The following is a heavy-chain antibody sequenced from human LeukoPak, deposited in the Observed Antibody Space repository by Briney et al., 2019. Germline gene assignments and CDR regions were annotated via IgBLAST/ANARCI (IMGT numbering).Heavy chain of an antibody. J-gene: IGHJ4*02. CDR1: GFTFSSYS. Sequence: GGTLRLSCAASGFTFSSYSMSWVRQAPGKGLEWVSAINGSGGSTYYADSVKGRFTISRDNSKNTVYLQMNSLRAEDTAVYYCAKWTRYCSGGSCYGGTFDYWGQGTLVTVSS. V-gene: IGHV3-23*01. CDR2: INGSGGST. CDR3: AKWTRYCSGGSCYGGTFDY. D-gene: IGHD2-15*01.